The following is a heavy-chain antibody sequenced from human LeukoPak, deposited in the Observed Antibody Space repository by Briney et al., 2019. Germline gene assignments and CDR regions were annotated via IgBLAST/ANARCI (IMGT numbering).Heavy chain of an antibody. J-gene: IGHJ4*02. CDR2: INPNSGGA. CDR3: AGTIAAAGAPGY. D-gene: IGHD6-13*01. Sequence: ASVKVSCKASGYIFTDYYIHWVRQAPGQGLEWMGWINPNSGGASFAQKFQGRVIMTRDTSISTAYMEISSLTSDDTAVCFCAGTIAAAGAPGYWGQGTLVTVSS. CDR1: GYIFTDYY. V-gene: IGHV1-2*02.